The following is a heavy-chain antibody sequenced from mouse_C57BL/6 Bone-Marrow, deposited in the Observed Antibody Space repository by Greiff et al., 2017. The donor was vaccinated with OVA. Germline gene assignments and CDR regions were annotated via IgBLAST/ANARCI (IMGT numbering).Heavy chain of an antibody. D-gene: IGHD1-1*01. V-gene: IGHV1-72*01. CDR3: ARGDYGSSYGFAY. J-gene: IGHJ3*01. Sequence: VQLQQPGAELVKPGASVKLSCKASGYTFTSYWMHWVKQRPGRGLEWIGRIDPNSGGTKYNEKFKSKATLTVDKPSSTAYMQVSSLASEDSAVYYCARGDYGSSYGFAYWGQGTLVTVSA. CDR2: IDPNSGGT. CDR1: GYTFTSYW.